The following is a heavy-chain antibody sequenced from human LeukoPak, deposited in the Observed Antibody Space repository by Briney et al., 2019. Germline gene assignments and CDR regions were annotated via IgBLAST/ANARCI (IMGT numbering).Heavy chain of an antibody. CDR1: SGSNSSTSYY. CDR2: IIYRGNT. Sequence: SGTLSLTFTASSGSNSSTSYYWGWIRRPPGRGLEWLGGIIYRGNTYCNPSLKRRDNLSVEFPKNQFSLKLQSVTAADTAVYFCVRHSHCSGYVVDLWGQRTLVTVSP. J-gene: IGHJ5*02. V-gene: IGHV4-39*01. D-gene: IGHD6-13*01. CDR3: VRHSHCSGYVVDL.